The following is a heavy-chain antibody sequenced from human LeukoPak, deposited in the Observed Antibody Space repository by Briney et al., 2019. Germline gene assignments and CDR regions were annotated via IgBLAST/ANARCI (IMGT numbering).Heavy chain of an antibody. Sequence: PSETLSLTCTVSGYSISSGYYWGWIRQPPGKGLEWIGSIYHSGSTYYNPSLKSRVTISVDTSKNQFSLKLSSVTAADTAVYYCARAPLWRNDAFDIWGQGTMVTVSS. J-gene: IGHJ3*02. V-gene: IGHV4-38-2*02. D-gene: IGHD1-14*01. CDR2: IYHSGST. CDR3: ARAPLWRNDAFDI. CDR1: GYSISSGYY.